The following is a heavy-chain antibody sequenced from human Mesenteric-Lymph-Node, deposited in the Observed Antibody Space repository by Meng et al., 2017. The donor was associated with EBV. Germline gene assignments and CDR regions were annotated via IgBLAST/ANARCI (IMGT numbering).Heavy chain of an antibody. J-gene: IGHJ5*02. D-gene: IGHD3-10*01. V-gene: IGHV3-11*01. Sequence: VRLVEAGGGVVKAGGSLRRSWAASGFTFSNYYMSWIRQAPGKGLEWVSSISGSSVIIYYADSVKGRFTISRDNAKSSLYLQMDRLGAEDTAVYYCARARGSGTGLDWFGPWGQGTLVTVSS. CDR2: ISGSSVII. CDR1: GFTFSNYY. CDR3: ARARGSGTGLDWFGP.